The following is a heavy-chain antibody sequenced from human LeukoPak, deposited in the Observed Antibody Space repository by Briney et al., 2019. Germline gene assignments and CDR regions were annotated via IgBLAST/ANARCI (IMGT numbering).Heavy chain of an antibody. CDR2: INQDGGEK. J-gene: IGHJ4*02. CDR1: GFTFSSYW. Sequence: GGSLRLSCPASGFTFSSYWMSWVRQAPGKGLEWVANINQDGGEKYYVDSVKGRFTISRDNAKNSLYLQMNSLRAEDTAVYYCERAYDSGSYRDWGQGTLVTVSS. CDR3: ERAYDSGSYRD. V-gene: IGHV3-7*01. D-gene: IGHD1-26*01.